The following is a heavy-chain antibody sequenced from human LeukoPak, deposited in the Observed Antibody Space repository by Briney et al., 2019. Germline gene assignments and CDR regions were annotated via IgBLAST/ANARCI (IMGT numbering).Heavy chain of an antibody. CDR2: IWYGGSNK. CDR1: GFTFSSYG. J-gene: IGHJ4*02. V-gene: IGHV3-33*08. D-gene: IGHD6-13*01. Sequence: PGGSLRLSCAASGFTFSSYGMHWVRQAPGKGLEWVAVIWYGGSNKYYADSVKGRFTISRDNSKNTLYLQMNSLRAEDTAVYYRAISQPLSSSPPYWGQGTLVTVSS. CDR3: AISQPLSSSPPY.